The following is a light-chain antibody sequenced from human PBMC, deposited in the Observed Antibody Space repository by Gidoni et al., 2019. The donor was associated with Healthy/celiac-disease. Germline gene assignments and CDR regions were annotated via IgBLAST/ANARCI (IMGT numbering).Light chain of an antibody. V-gene: IGKV2-30*01. J-gene: IGKJ3*01. Sequence: DVVMTQSPLSLPVTLGQPASISCRSSQSLVYSDGNAYLSWFQQRPGQSPRRLIYEVSKRDSGVPDRFRGSGSGTDFTLKISRVEAEDVGVYYCMQGTHWPPFTFGPGTKVDIK. CDR3: MQGTHWPPFT. CDR2: EVS. CDR1: QSLVYSDGNAY.